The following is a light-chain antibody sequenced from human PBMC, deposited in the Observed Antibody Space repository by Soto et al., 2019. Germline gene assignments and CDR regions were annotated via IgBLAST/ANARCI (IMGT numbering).Light chain of an antibody. Sequence: QSALTQPRSVSGSPGQSVTISCTGTSSDVGGYNYVSWYQQHPGKAPKLMIYNVIKRPSGVPDRFSGSKSGNTASLTISGLQADDEADYYCCSYAGSYTLFGGGTKLTVL. CDR2: NVI. V-gene: IGLV2-11*01. CDR1: SSDVGGYNY. CDR3: CSYAGSYTL. J-gene: IGLJ2*01.